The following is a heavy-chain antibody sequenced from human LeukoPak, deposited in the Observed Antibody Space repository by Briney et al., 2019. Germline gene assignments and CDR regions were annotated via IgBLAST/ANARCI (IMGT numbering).Heavy chain of an antibody. CDR3: ARDWDGWSRTVDY. Sequence: SETLSLTCTVSGGSISSSSYYWGWIRQPPGKGLEWIGSFYYSGSTYYNPSLKSRVTISVYTSKNQFSLQLSSVTAADTAVYYCARDWDGWSRTVDYWGQGTLVTVSS. J-gene: IGHJ4*02. D-gene: IGHD5-24*01. CDR1: GGSISSSSYY. CDR2: FYYSGST. V-gene: IGHV4-39*02.